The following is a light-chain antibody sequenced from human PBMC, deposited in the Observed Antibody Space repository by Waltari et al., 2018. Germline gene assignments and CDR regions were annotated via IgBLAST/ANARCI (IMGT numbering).Light chain of an antibody. J-gene: IGLJ3*02. CDR1: NSDVGTYNY. CDR3: SSYARSRTLL. V-gene: IGLV2-8*01. Sequence: QSALTQPPSASGSPGQSVTISCTGTNSDVGTYNYVSWYQQHPGRAPKLMIYEVNKRTAGVPDRFSCSKSGNTASLTVSGLQAEDEADYYCSSYARSRTLLFGGGTELTVL. CDR2: EVN.